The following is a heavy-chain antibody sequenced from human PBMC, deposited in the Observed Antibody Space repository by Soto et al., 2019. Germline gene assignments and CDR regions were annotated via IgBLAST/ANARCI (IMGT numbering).Heavy chain of an antibody. Sequence: EVQLVESGGGLVKPGGPLRLSCAASGFSFRTTWMAWVRQAPGKGLEWVGRIKSKSAGETTDYAAPVNGRFTISRDDSKDTLYLHMDSLETGDPAVYYCSPGSPFSGSVFDYWGQGTLVTVSS. J-gene: IGHJ4*02. CDR3: SPGSPFSGSVFDY. V-gene: IGHV3-15*05. CDR1: GFSFRTTW. CDR2: IKSKSAGETT. D-gene: IGHD1-26*01.